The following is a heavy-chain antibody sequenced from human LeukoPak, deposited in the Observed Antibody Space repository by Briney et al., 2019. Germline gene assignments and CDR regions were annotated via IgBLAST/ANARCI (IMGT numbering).Heavy chain of an antibody. V-gene: IGHV3-30*18. CDR2: ISYDGSNK. CDR3: AKDMAYCSSTSCYRVRAFDI. J-gene: IGHJ3*02. D-gene: IGHD2-2*01. CDR1: GFTFSDYT. Sequence: GSLRLSCAASGFTFSDYTMNWVRQAPGKGLEWVAVISYDGSNKYYADSVKGRFTISRDNSKNTLYLQMNSLRAEDTAVYYCAKDMAYCSSTSCYRVRAFDIWGQGTLASVSS.